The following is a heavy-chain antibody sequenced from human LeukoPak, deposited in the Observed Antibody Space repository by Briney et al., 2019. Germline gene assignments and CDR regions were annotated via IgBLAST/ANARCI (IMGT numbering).Heavy chain of an antibody. D-gene: IGHD5-12*01. V-gene: IGHV4-39*01. CDR2: FYDSGST. J-gene: IGHJ3*02. CDR1: GGSIRSRNYY. CDR3: ARHTRPGCSGYENAFDI. Sequence: SETLSLTCTGSGGSIRSRNYYWDWIRQPPGKGLEWIGNFYDSGSTYYNPSLKSRVTISGDTSKNQFSLKLTSVTAADTAVYYCARHTRPGCSGYENAFDIWGQGTMVTVSS.